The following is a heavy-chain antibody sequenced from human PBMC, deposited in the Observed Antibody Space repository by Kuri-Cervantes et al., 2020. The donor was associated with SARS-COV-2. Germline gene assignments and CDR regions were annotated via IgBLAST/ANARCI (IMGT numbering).Heavy chain of an antibody. Sequence: GGSLRLSCAASGFTFSSYAMHWVRQAPGKGLEWVAVISYDGSNKYYADSVKGRFTISRDNSKNTLYLQMNSLRAEDTAVYYCAKDLNPKNLSRDDAFDIWGQGTVVTVSS. D-gene: IGHD5/OR15-5a*01. V-gene: IGHV3-30-3*01. CDR3: AKDLNPKNLSRDDAFDI. J-gene: IGHJ3*02. CDR1: GFTFSSYA. CDR2: ISYDGSNK.